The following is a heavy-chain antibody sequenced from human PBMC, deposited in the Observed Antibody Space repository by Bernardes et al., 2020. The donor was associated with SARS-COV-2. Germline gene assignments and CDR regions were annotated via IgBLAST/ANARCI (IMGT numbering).Heavy chain of an antibody. V-gene: IGHV5-10-1*01. D-gene: IGHD2-15*01. CDR1: GYSFTSYW. J-gene: IGHJ5*02. CDR2: IDPSDSYT. Sequence: GESLKISCKGSGYSFTSYWISWVRQMPGKGLEWMGRIDPSDSYTNYSPSFQGHVTISADKSISTAYLQWSSLKASDTAMYYCARHALGCSGGSCYFWFDPWGQGTLVTVSS. CDR3: ARHALGCSGGSCYFWFDP.